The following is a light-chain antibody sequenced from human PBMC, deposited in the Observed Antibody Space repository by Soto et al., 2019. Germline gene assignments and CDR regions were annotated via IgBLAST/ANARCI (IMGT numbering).Light chain of an antibody. CDR2: DVT. J-gene: IGLJ1*01. CDR1: SSGVGGYNY. CDR3: SSYTSSSTYV. Sequence: QPVLTHPASVTGFHGQSITTSCTRTSSGVGGYNYVSWYQQHPGKAPKLMIYDVTNRPSGVSNRFSGSKSGNTASLTISGLQAEDEADYYCSSYTSSSTYVFGTGTKVTVL. V-gene: IGLV2-14*01.